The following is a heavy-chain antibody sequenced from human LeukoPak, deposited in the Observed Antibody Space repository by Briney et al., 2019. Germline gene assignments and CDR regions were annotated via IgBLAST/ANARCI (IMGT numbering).Heavy chain of an antibody. CDR1: GGSISSGDYY. V-gene: IGHV4-30-4*08. Sequence: SETLSLTCTVSGGSISSGDYYWSWIPQPPGQGLEWIGYICYSGSTYYNPSLKSRVTISVDSSKNQFSLKLSPVTAADTAVYYCARTIVGATMALDYWGQGTLVTVSS. D-gene: IGHD1-26*01. CDR2: ICYSGST. CDR3: ARTIVGATMALDY. J-gene: IGHJ4*02.